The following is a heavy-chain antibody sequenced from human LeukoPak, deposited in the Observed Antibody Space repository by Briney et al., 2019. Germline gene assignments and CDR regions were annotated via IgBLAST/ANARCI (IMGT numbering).Heavy chain of an antibody. Sequence: PGGSLRLSCAASGFTFSSYEMNWVRQAPGKRLEWVSYISSSGSTIYYADSVKGRFTISRDNAKNSLYLQMNSLRAEDTAVYYCARADYDFWSYYFDYWGQGTLVTVSS. CDR2: ISSSGSTI. D-gene: IGHD3-3*01. CDR3: ARADYDFWSYYFDY. CDR1: GFTFSSYE. J-gene: IGHJ4*02. V-gene: IGHV3-48*03.